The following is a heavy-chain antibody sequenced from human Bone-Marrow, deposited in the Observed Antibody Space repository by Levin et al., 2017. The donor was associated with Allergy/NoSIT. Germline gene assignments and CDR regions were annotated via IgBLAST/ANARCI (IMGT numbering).Heavy chain of an antibody. Sequence: ASVKVSCKASGYTFSDYYLHWVRQAPGQGLEWMGVVNPSSSSTNYAQQFQGRVTMTRDTSTSTVYMELSSLKSEDTAVYYCARAIFGLVTPNWFDPWGRGTLVTVSS. CDR1: GYTFSDYY. J-gene: IGHJ5*02. V-gene: IGHV1-46*03. D-gene: IGHD3/OR15-3a*01. CDR3: ARAIFGLVTPNWFDP. CDR2: VNPSSSST.